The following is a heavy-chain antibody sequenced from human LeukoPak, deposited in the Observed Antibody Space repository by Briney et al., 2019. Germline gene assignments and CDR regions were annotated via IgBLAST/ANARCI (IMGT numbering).Heavy chain of an antibody. CDR1: GYSFTDYA. CDR2: INTNTGNP. Sequence: ASVKVSCKASGYSFTDYAVNWVRQAPGQGLEWMGWINTNTGNPTYAQGFTGRFVFSLDTSVSTAYLQISSLKAEDTAVYYCARGGSSWYFYWGQGTLVTVSS. J-gene: IGHJ4*02. CDR3: ARGGSSWYFY. D-gene: IGHD6-13*01. V-gene: IGHV7-4-1*02.